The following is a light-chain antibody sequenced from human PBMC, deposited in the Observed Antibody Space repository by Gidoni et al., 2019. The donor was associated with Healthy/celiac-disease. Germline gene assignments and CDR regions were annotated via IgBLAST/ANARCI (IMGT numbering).Light chain of an antibody. J-gene: IGKJ4*01. CDR1: QSISSW. V-gene: IGKV1-5*03. CDR3: QQYNSYWLT. CDR2: KAS. Sequence: DIQMTQSPSTLSASVGDRVTITCRASQSISSWLAWYQQKPGKAPKLLIYKASSLESGVPSRFSGSGSGTEFTLTISSLQPDDFATYYCQQYNSYWLTVGGGTKVEIK.